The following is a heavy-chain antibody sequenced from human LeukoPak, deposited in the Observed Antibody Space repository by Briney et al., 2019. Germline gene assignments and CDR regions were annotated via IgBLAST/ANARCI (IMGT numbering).Heavy chain of an antibody. D-gene: IGHD6-13*01. Sequence: GGSRRLSCAASGFTFSNYWMHWVRQTPGKGLVWVSRINSDGSSTSYADSVKGRFTISRDNAENTLYLQMNSLRVEDTAVYYCARDGYSFNSGAFDIWGQGTMVTVSS. CDR1: GFTFSNYW. CDR2: INSDGSST. CDR3: ARDGYSFNSGAFDI. V-gene: IGHV3-74*01. J-gene: IGHJ3*02.